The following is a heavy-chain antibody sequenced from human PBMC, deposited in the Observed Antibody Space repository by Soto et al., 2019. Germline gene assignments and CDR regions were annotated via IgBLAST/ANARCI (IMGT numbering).Heavy chain of an antibody. CDR3: ARGKPPYYYCMDV. CDR1: GGSFSGYY. Sequence: PSETLSLTCAVYGGSFSGYYWSWIRQPPGKGLEWIGEINHSGSTNYNPSLKSRVTISVDTSKNQFSLKLSSVTAADTAVYYCARGKPPYYYCMDVWGKGTTVTVSS. V-gene: IGHV4-34*01. CDR2: INHSGST. J-gene: IGHJ6*03.